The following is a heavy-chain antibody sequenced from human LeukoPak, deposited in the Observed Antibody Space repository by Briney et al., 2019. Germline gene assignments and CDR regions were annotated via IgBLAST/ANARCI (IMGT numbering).Heavy chain of an antibody. CDR1: GDSVSVNSAA. Sequence: RTLSLTCAISGDSVSVNSAAWNWIRQPPSRCLEWLGRTYYRAKWYNDSAVSVKSRITINPVTSKNQFSLQLNSVTPEDTAVYDCARDRDSAVADNWFDPWGQGTLVTVSS. CDR2: TYYRAKWYN. CDR3: ARDRDSAVADNWFDP. D-gene: IGHD6-19*01. J-gene: IGHJ5*02. V-gene: IGHV6-1*01.